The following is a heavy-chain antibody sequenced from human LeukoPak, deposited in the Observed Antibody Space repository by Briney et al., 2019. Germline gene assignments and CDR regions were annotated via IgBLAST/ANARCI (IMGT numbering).Heavy chain of an antibody. V-gene: IGHV4-61*08. CDR2: IYYSGST. D-gene: IGHD3-10*01. CDR3: ARVGGYDDAFDI. J-gene: IGHJ3*02. Sequence: SETLSLTCTVSGGSISSGGYYWSWIRQHPGKGLEWVGYIYYSGSTNYNPSLKSRVTISVDTSKNQFSLKLSSVTAADTAVYYCARVGGYDDAFDIWGQGTMVTVSS. CDR1: GGSISSGGYY.